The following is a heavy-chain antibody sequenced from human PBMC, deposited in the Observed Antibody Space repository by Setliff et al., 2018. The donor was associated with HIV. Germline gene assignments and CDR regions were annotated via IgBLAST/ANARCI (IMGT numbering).Heavy chain of an antibody. V-gene: IGHV4-28*01. D-gene: IGHD3-10*01. CDR1: GGSISTSNW. CDR3: VCGEAYTHDDSVVSDFDF. CDR2: IYYSGST. J-gene: IGHJ4*02. Sequence: PSETLSLTCTVSGGSISTSNWWGWIRQTPGKGLEWIGYIYYSGSTNYNPSLKSRAAISVDSSKNQFSLRLSSVTAADTAVYYCVCGEAYTHDDSVVSDFDFWGQGTPVTVSS.